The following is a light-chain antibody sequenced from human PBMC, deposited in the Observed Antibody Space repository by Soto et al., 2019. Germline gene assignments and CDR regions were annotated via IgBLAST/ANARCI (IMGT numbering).Light chain of an antibody. CDR1: SSDVGGYIY. Sequence: QSVLTQPASVSGSPGQSITISCTGTSSDVGGYIYVSWYQQPPGKAPKLMIYAVTSRPSGVSYRFSGSKSGNTASLNISGLQAEDEADYYCSSYTTSSSYVFGTGTKVTVL. CDR2: AVT. V-gene: IGLV2-14*01. J-gene: IGLJ1*01. CDR3: SSYTTSSSYV.